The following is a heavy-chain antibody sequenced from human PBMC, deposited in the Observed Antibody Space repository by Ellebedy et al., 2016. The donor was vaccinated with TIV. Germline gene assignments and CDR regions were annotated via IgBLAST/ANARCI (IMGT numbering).Heavy chain of an antibody. CDR1: EFTFSSHP. CDR3: ASKGVVEPGDAFDI. V-gene: IGHV3-30-3*01. D-gene: IGHD2-2*01. J-gene: IGHJ3*02. CDR2: ISHDGTNT. Sequence: GESLKISXAASEFTFSSHPMSWVRQAPVNGLEWVAVISHDGTNTHYADSVKGRFTFSRDNFNNTLYLQMNSLRPDDTALYYCASKGVVEPGDAFDIWGQGTMVTVSS.